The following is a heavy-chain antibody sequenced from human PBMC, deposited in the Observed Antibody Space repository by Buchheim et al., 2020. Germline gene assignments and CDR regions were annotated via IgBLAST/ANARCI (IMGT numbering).Heavy chain of an antibody. V-gene: IGHV3-48*04. CDR3: ARDGNYCTNGVCYAFFNWFDP. D-gene: IGHD2-8*01. J-gene: IGHJ5*02. CDR2: ISSSSSTI. CDR1: GFTFSSYS. Sequence: EVQLVESGGGLVQPGGSLRLSCAASGFTFSSYSMNWVRQAPGKGLEWVSYISSSSSTIYYADSVKGRFTISSDNPKNSLYLQMNSLRAEDTAVYYCARDGNYCTNGVCYAFFNWFDPWGQGTL.